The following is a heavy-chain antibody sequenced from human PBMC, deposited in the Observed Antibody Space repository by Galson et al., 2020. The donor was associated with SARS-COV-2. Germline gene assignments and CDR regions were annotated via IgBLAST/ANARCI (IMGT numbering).Heavy chain of an antibody. J-gene: IGHJ4*02. D-gene: IGHD6-19*01. CDR2: IFYDGSDK. CDR3: ARDGQLSSGWAFDY. CDR1: GFTFSNHA. V-gene: IGHV3-33*01. Sequence: SLKLSCAASGFTFSNHAIHWVSQAPGKGLEWVAQIFYDGSDKYYGDSVKGRFTISRDSSKNMVYLQMNNLKVDDTAVYYCARDGQLSSGWAFDYWGQGTLVTVSS.